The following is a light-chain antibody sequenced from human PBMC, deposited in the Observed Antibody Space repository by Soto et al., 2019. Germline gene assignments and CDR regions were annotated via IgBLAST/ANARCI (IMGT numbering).Light chain of an antibody. J-gene: IGKJ1*01. CDR2: DAS. V-gene: IGKV1-5*01. CDR1: QSISSW. Sequence: DIQMTQSPSTLSASVGDRVTITCRASQSISSWLAWYQQKPGKAPKLLIYDASSLESGVASRFSGSGSGTEFPLTISSLQPDDFATYYCQQYNSYSQGWTFGQGTKVEIK. CDR3: QQYNSYSQGWT.